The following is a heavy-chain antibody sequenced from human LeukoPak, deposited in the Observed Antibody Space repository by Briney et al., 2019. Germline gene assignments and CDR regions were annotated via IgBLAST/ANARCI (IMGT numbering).Heavy chain of an antibody. J-gene: IGHJ5*02. CDR3: ARQEYCSGGSCYTWFDP. Sequence: GGSLKISCKGSGCSINNYWIGWVRQMPGKGLEWMGIIYPADSDIRYSPSFQGQVTISADKSISTAYLQWSSLKASDTAMYYCARQEYCSGGSCYTWFDPWGQGTLVTVSS. CDR2: IYPADSDI. CDR1: GCSINNYW. V-gene: IGHV5-51*01. D-gene: IGHD2-15*01.